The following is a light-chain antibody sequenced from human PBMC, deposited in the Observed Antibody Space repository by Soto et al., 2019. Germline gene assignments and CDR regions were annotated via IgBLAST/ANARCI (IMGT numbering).Light chain of an antibody. J-gene: IGKJ4*01. CDR3: QQLNSYPLT. CDR1: QGISSY. CDR2: AAS. V-gene: IGKV1-9*01. Sequence: IRFAQSPSFLSASVGDRGTIACRASQGISSYLAWYQQKPGKAPKLLIYAASTLQSGVPSRFSGSGSGTEFTLTISSLQPEDFANYYCQQLNSYPLTFGGGTKV.